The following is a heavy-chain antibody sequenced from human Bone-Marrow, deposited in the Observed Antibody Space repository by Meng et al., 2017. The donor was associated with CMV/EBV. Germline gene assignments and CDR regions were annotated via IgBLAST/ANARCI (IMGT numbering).Heavy chain of an antibody. CDR2: ISSSSSYI. J-gene: IGHJ6*02. D-gene: IGHD2-2*01. CDR1: GFTFSSYS. CDR3: ASSSTTLYGMDV. Sequence: GGSLRLSCAASGFTFSSYSMNWVRQAPGKGLEWVSSISSSSSYIYYADSVKGRFTISRDNAKNSLYLQMNSLRAEDTAVHYCASSSTTLYGMDVWGQGTTVTVSS. V-gene: IGHV3-21*01.